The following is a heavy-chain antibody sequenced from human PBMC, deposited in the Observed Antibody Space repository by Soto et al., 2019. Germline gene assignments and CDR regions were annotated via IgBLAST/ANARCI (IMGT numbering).Heavy chain of an antibody. CDR1: GGSISSTNW. V-gene: IGHV4-4*02. CDR2: IHNSGST. J-gene: IGHJ4*02. Sequence: QVQLQESGPGLVKPSGTLSLTCAVSGGSISSTNWWCWVRQSPEKGLEWIGEIHNSGSTNYNPSLKRQVTISIDRSNNQFSLMLSSVTAADTAVYYCARGNFDYWGQGTLVTVSS. CDR3: ARGNFDY.